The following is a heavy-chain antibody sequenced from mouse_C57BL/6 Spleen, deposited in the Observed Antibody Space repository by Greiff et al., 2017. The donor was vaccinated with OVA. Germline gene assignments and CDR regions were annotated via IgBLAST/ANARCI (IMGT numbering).Heavy chain of an antibody. CDR3: ARGGLTVVATGFDY. Sequence: VKLKESGPVLVKPGPSVKISCKASGFTFTDYYMHWVKQSHGKSLEWIGLVYPYNGGTSYNQKFKGKATLTVDTSSSTAYMELICLTSEDSAVYYCARGGLTVVATGFDYWGQGTTLTVSS. J-gene: IGHJ2*01. V-gene: IGHV1-36*01. D-gene: IGHD1-1*01. CDR2: VYPYNGGT. CDR1: GFTFTDYY.